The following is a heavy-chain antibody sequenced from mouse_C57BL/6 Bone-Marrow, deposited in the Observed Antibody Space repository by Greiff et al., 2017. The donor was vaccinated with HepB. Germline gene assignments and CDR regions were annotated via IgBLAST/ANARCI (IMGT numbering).Heavy chain of an antibody. V-gene: IGHV1-69*01. CDR2: IDPSASYT. CDR3: ARGNHWAY. D-gene: IGHD4-1*01. Sequence: QVQLQQPGAELVLPGASVKLSCKASGYTFTSYWMHWVKQRPGQGLEWIGEIDPSASYTNYNKKFKGKSTLTVDKSSSAAYMQLSSLTSEDSAVYYCARGNHWAYWGQGTLVTVSA. J-gene: IGHJ3*01. CDR1: GYTFTSYW.